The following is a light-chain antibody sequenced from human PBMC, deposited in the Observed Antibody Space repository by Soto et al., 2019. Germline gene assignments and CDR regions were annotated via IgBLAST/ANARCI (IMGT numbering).Light chain of an antibody. Sequence: QSALTQPASVSGSPGQSITISCTGTSSDVGGYKYVSWYQQHPDKAPKLIIFEVSNRPSGSSSRFSGSKSANTASLTISGLQDEDEADYYCASYTSSSTSVIFGRGTKVTVL. CDR3: ASYTSSSTSVI. CDR2: EVS. J-gene: IGLJ2*01. V-gene: IGLV2-14*01. CDR1: SSDVGGYKY.